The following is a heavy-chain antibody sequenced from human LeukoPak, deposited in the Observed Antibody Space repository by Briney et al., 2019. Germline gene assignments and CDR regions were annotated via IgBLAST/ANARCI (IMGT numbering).Heavy chain of an antibody. CDR2: IIPIFGTA. Sequence: ASVKVSCKASGGTFSSFAISWVRQAPGQGLEWMGGIIPIFGTANYAQKFQGRVTITADESTSTAYMELSSLRSEDTAVYYCAAPQTDPWDYWGQGTLVTVSS. CDR1: GGTFSSFA. CDR3: AAPQTDPWDY. J-gene: IGHJ4*02. V-gene: IGHV1-69*13.